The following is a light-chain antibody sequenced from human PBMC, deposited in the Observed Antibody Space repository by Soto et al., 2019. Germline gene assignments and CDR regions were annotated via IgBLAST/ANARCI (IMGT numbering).Light chain of an antibody. Sequence: DLPLTPSPSSLSASVGARVTITCQASQDISNYLNWYQQKPGKAPKLLIYDASNLETGVPSRFSGSGSGTDFTFTISSLQPEDIATYYCQQYDNLPLTFCGGANVDIK. V-gene: IGKV1-33*01. J-gene: IGKJ4*01. CDR1: QDISNY. CDR2: DAS. CDR3: QQYDNLPLT.